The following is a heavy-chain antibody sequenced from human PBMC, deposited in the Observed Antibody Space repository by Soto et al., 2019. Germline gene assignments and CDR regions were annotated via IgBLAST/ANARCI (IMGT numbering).Heavy chain of an antibody. CDR1: GFTFGDYW. CDR3: TTDRFYSPVDH. J-gene: IGHJ1*01. Sequence: GGSLRLSCAASGFTFGDYWMHWVRQPPGKGPEWVSRMTGDGRTTQYADSVKGRFTASRDNAKSTLYLQMNSLKTEDTAVYYCTTDRFYSPVDHWGQGTLVTVSS. D-gene: IGHD4-4*01. V-gene: IGHV3-74*03. CDR2: MTGDGRTT.